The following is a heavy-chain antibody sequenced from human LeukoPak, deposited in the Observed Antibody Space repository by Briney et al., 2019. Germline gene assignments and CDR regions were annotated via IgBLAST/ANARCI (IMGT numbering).Heavy chain of an antibody. D-gene: IGHD3-10*01. Sequence: GGSLRLSCAASGFTFSSYAMSWVRQAPGKGREWVSAISGSGGSTYYADSVKGRFTISRDNSKNTLYLQMNSLRAEDTAVYYCAKDTTMVRGVMTVWGQGTLVTVSS. CDR2: ISGSGGST. J-gene: IGHJ1*01. V-gene: IGHV3-23*01. CDR1: GFTFSSYA. CDR3: AKDTTMVRGVMTV.